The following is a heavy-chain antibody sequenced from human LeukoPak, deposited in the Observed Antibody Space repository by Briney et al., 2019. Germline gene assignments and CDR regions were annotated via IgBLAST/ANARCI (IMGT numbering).Heavy chain of an antibody. V-gene: IGHV4-30-2*01. J-gene: IGHJ4*02. Sequence: SETLSLTCTVSGGSISSGGHYWSWIRQPPGKGLEWIGYIYHSGSTYYNPSLNSRFTISVDRSKNQFSLKMSSVTAADSAVYYCARGYNWNYGPFDYWGQGTLVTVSS. D-gene: IGHD1-7*01. CDR2: IYHSGST. CDR1: GGSISSGGHY. CDR3: ARGYNWNYGPFDY.